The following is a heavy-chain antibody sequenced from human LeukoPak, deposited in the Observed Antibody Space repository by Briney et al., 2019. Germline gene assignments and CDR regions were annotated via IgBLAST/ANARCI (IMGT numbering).Heavy chain of an antibody. V-gene: IGHV3-30*09. D-gene: IGHD1-26*01. CDR3: AKDPRWATQGSIYYFDY. J-gene: IGHJ4*02. CDR1: GFTFSSYA. CDR2: VSYDGSNK. Sequence: AGRSLRLSCAASGFTFSSYAMHWVRQAPGKGLEWVAVVSYDGSNKYYADSVKGRFAISRDNSKNTLYLQMNSLTAEDTAVYYCAKDPRWATQGSIYYFDYWGQGTLVTVSS.